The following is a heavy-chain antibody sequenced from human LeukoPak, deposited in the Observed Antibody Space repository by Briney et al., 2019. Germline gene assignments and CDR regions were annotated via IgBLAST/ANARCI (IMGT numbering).Heavy chain of an antibody. D-gene: IGHD2-2*01. CDR3: ARFGSTSGRGFDP. Sequence: PSETLSLTCAVSGYSISSAYYWGWIRQHPGKGLEWIGTISHSGTTYFNPSLRSRVTIFLDTSKNQFSLKLTSVTAADTAVYYCARFGSTSGRGFDPWGQGTLVTVSS. CDR1: GYSISSAYY. J-gene: IGHJ5*02. V-gene: IGHV4-38-2*01. CDR2: ISHSGTT.